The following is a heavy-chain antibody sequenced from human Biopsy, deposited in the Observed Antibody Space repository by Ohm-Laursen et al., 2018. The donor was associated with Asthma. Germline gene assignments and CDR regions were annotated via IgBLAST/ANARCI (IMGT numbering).Heavy chain of an antibody. CDR2: IMPIFGTP. V-gene: IGHV1-69*01. CDR3: ARSYCCGDCYSPFDY. D-gene: IGHD2-21*01. Sequence: SSVKVSCKASGGTFSSDAISWVRQAPGQGLEWMGGIMPIFGTPNYAQKFQHRLTITADDSTTTVYMELSSLKLEDTAVYFCARSYCCGDCYSPFDYWGQGSLVTVSS. J-gene: IGHJ4*02. CDR1: GGTFSSDA.